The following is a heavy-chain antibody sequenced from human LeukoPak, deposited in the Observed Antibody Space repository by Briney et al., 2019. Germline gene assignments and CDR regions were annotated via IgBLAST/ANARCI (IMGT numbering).Heavy chain of an antibody. J-gene: IGHJ5*02. D-gene: IGHD2-2*02. V-gene: IGHV4-4*07. CDR1: GASISGYW. CDR3: ARDQGVPAAIFFDP. CDR2: MYTDGDT. Sequence: SETLSLTCDVSGASISGYWWSWIRQPAGKGLEWIGRMYTDGDTNYNPALKSRVTVSVDTSKNLFSLKLISVTAADTAVYYCARDQGVPAAIFFDPWGQGTLVTVSS.